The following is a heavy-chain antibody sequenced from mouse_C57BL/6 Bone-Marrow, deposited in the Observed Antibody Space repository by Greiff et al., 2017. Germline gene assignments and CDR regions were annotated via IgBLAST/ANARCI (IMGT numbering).Heavy chain of an antibody. CDR3: ARVITTVVARNWYFDV. Sequence: EVQLQESGGGLVQPGGSLKLSCAASGFTFSDYGMAWVRQAPRKGPEWVAFISNLAYSIYYADTVTGRFTISRENAKNTLYLEMSSLKSEDTAMYYCARVITTVVARNWYFDVWGTGTTVTVSS. J-gene: IGHJ1*03. D-gene: IGHD1-1*01. CDR2: ISNLAYSI. V-gene: IGHV5-15*01. CDR1: GFTFSDYG.